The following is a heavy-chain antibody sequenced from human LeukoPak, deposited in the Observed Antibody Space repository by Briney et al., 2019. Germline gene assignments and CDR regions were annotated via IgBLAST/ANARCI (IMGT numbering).Heavy chain of an antibody. Sequence: PGGSLRLSCAASGFTFSSYAMSWVRQAPGKGLEWVSSISSSSSYIYYADSVKGRFTISRDNAKNSLYLQMNSLRAEDTAVYFCARWRTSNWSEFDYWGQGTLVTVSS. D-gene: IGHD6-13*01. CDR2: ISSSSSYI. CDR1: GFTFSSYA. J-gene: IGHJ4*02. V-gene: IGHV3-21*04. CDR3: ARWRTSNWSEFDY.